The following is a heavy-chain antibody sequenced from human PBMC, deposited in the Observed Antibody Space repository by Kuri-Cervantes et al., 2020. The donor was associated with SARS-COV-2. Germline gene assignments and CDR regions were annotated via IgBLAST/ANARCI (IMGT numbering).Heavy chain of an antibody. CDR1: GGSFSGYY. CDR2: INHSGST. D-gene: IGHD6-6*01. J-gene: IGHJ4*02. CDR3: ARGPRWSIAASFDY. V-gene: IGHV4-34*01. Sequence: SQTLSLTCAVSGGSFSGYYWSWIRQPPGKGLEWIGEINHSGSTNYNPSLKSRVTISVDTSKNQFSLKLSSVTAADTAVYYCARGPRWSIAASFDYWGQGTLVTVSS.